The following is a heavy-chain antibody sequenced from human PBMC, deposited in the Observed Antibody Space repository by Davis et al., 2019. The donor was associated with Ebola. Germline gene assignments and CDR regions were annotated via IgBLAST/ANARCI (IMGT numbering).Heavy chain of an antibody. CDR3: ARDDKVMHFDY. J-gene: IGHJ4*02. D-gene: IGHD3-16*01. CDR2: ISLNSGST. V-gene: IGHV1-2*02. Sequence: ASVKVSCKASGFTFIDYYLHWVRQAPGQGPEWMGWISLNSGSTKYSHKFQGRVTMTRDTSINTAHMELSGLRSDDTAVYYCARDDKVMHFDYWGQGTLVTVSP. CDR1: GFTFIDYY.